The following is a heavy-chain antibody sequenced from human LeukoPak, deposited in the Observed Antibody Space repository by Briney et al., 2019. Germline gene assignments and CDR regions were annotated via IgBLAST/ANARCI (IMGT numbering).Heavy chain of an antibody. Sequence: PGGSLRLSCAASGFTFDDYAMHWVGQAPGKGLEWVAGISWNSGSIGYADSVKGRFTISRDNAKSSLYLQMNSLRAEDTAVYYCARVPRAYEILTGYPGGGYWGQGTLVTVSS. CDR3: ARVPRAYEILTGYPGGGY. CDR2: ISWNSGSI. D-gene: IGHD3-9*01. J-gene: IGHJ4*02. V-gene: IGHV3-9*01. CDR1: GFTFDDYA.